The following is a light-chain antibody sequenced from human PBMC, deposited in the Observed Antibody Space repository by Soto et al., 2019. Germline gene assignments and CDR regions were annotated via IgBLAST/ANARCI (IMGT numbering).Light chain of an antibody. CDR1: QSVSSY. CDR2: DAS. CDR3: QQRSNWPLT. Sequence: EILFTQSSAPPSFFSREKTPPSSRASQSVSSYLAWYQQKPGQAPRLLIYDASNRATGIPARFSGSGSGTDFTLTISSLEPEDLAVYYCQQRSNWPLTFGGGTKVDIK. V-gene: IGKV3-11*01. J-gene: IGKJ4*01.